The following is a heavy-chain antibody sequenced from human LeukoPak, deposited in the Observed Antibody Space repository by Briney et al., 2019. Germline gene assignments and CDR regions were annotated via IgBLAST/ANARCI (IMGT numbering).Heavy chain of an antibody. CDR3: AKVSRFAVVPAAMLDY. J-gene: IGHJ4*02. D-gene: IGHD2-2*01. CDR1: GFTFRSYA. V-gene: IGHV3-23*01. CDR2: ISGSGDIT. Sequence: GGSLRLSRAASGFTFRSYAMSWVRQAPGKGLEWVSAISGSGDITYYADSVKGRFTMSRDNFKNTLYLQMNSLRAGDTAVYYCAKVSRFAVVPAAMLDYWGQGTQVTVSS.